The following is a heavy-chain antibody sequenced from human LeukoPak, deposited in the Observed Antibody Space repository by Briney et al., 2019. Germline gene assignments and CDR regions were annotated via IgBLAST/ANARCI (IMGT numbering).Heavy chain of an antibody. Sequence: SETLSLTCTVSGGSISSSSYYWGWIRQPPGKGLEWIGSIYYSGSTYYNPSLMSRVTLSVDTSKNQFSLNLHSVTAADTAVYYCARQGGGIAVTGDYFDFWGQGTLVTVSS. J-gene: IGHJ4*02. D-gene: IGHD6-19*01. V-gene: IGHV4-39*01. CDR3: ARQGGGIAVTGDYFDF. CDR1: GGSISSSSYY. CDR2: IYYSGST.